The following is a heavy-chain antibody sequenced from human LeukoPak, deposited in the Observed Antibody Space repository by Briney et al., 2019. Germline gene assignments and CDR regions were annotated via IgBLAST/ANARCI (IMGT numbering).Heavy chain of an antibody. CDR3: ARQLRIAARLLYFDY. CDR1: GGSFSGYY. CDR2: INHSGST. Sequence: SETLSLTCAVYGGSFSGYYWSWIRQPPGKGLEWIGEINHSGSTNYNPSLKSRVTISVDTSKNQFSLKLSSVTAADTAVYYCARQLRIAARLLYFDYWGQGTLVTVSS. V-gene: IGHV4-34*01. J-gene: IGHJ4*02. D-gene: IGHD6-6*01.